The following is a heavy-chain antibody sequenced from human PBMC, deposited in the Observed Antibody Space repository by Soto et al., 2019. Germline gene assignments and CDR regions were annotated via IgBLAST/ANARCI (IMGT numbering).Heavy chain of an antibody. CDR3: ASDSSGWYNFDY. D-gene: IGHD6-19*01. J-gene: IGHJ4*02. Sequence: GGPLRLSCAASGFTFSTYAMNLVRQVPGKGLVWVSRIKGDETSTNYADSVKGRSTISRDNAKNTVYLQMNSLRSEDTAVYYCASDSSGWYNFDYWGQGTLVTVSS. CDR1: GFTFSTYA. CDR2: IKGDETST. V-gene: IGHV3-74*01.